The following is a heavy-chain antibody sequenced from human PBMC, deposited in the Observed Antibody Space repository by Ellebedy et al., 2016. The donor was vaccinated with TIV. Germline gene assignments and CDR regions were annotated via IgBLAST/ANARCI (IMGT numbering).Heavy chain of an antibody. D-gene: IGHD2-8*01. CDR2: ISWDGGST. CDR1: GFTFDDYT. V-gene: IGHV3-43*01. Sequence: PGGSLRLSCAASGFTFDDYTMHWVRQAPGKGLEWVSLISWDGGSTYYADSVKGRFTISRDNSKNSLYLQMNSLRTEDTALYYCAKAARYGTYYYYGMDVWGQGTTVTVSS. CDR3: AKAARYGTYYYYGMDV. J-gene: IGHJ6*02.